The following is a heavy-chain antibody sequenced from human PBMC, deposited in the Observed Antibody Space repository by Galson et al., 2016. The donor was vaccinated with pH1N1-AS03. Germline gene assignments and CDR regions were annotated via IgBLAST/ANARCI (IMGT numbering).Heavy chain of an antibody. Sequence: YWTWIRQLPGKGLECIGYIYYSGTTKFNPSLATRVTMSVDRSKSQFSLNLMSVTAADTAVYYCARDGQLWPHYYPLDVWGQGTTVT. D-gene: IGHD3-22*01. CDR2: IYYSGTT. J-gene: IGHJ6*02. CDR3: ARDGQLWPHYYPLDV. CDR1: Y. V-gene: IGHV4-59*01.